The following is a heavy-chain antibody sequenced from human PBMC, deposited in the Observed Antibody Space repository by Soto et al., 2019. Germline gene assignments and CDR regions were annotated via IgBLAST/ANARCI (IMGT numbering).Heavy chain of an antibody. J-gene: IGHJ6*02. V-gene: IGHV1-2*02. CDR1: GYTFTAYY. Sequence: QVQLVQSGAEVKEPGDSVRVSCEASGYTFTAYYIHWVRQAPGQGLEWMGWINPKVGDTTYAQDFQGRLTLNRDMSISTVDMDLSRLTSDDTAIYYCARNMDYYYGPGSGNGHGVWGQGTTVNVFS. CDR2: INPKVGDT. D-gene: IGHD3-10*01. CDR3: ARNMDYYYGPGSGNGHGV.